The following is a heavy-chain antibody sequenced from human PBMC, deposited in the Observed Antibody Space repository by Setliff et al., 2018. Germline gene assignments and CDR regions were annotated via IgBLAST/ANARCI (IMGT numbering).Heavy chain of an antibody. V-gene: IGHV1-18*01. D-gene: IGHD2-2*01. CDR2: ISAYNGNT. Sequence: ASVKVSCKDSGYTFSTYGISWVRQAPGQGLEWMGWISAYNGNTNYAQRFQGRVTMTTDTSTSTAYMELSSLRSEDTAVYYCARRVPAAISPFDPWGQGTLVTVSS. J-gene: IGHJ5*02. CDR3: ARRVPAAISPFDP. CDR1: GYTFSTYG.